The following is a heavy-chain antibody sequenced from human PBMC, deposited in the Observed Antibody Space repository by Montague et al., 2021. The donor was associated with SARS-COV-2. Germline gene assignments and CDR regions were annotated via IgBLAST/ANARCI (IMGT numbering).Heavy chain of an antibody. CDR3: TGVKSGTYYDY. V-gene: IGHV3-15*01. CDR2: IKSKPDGGTI. J-gene: IGHJ4*02. Sequence: SLRLSCAGSGFTFSNAWMNWVRQAPGKGLEWVGRIKSKPDGGTIDYPAPAKGRFTVSSDDSKNTAYLQMNSLKTEDTAVYYCTGVKSGTYYDYWGQGTLVTVSS. CDR1: GFTFSNAW. D-gene: IGHD1-26*01.